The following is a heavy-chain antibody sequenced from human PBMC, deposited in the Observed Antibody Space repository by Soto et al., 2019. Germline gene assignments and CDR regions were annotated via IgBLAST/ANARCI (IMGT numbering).Heavy chain of an antibody. V-gene: IGHV1-46*01. CDR1: GYTFTSYY. J-gene: IGHJ4*02. CDR3: ARDGGVAGTAYYFDY. D-gene: IGHD6-19*01. CDR2: INPSGGST. Sequence: ASVKVSCKAAGYTFTSYYIHWRRQAPGQGLEWMGIINPSGGSTSYAQKFQGRVTMTRDTSTSTVYMELSSLRSEDTAVYYCARDGGVAGTAYYFDYWGQGTLVTVSS.